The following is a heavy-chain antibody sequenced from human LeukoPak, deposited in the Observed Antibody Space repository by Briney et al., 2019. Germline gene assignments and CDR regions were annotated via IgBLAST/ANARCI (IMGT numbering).Heavy chain of an antibody. CDR2: IYYSGST. CDR3: ARGGYSGLGY. J-gene: IGHJ4*02. V-gene: IGHV4-39*01. Sequence: SETLSLTCTVSGGSISSSSYYWGWIRQPPGKGLEWIGSIYYSGSTYYNPSLKSRVTISVDTSKNQFSLKLSSVTAADTAVYYCARGGYSGLGYWGQGTLVTVSS. D-gene: IGHD5-12*01. CDR1: GGSISSSSYY.